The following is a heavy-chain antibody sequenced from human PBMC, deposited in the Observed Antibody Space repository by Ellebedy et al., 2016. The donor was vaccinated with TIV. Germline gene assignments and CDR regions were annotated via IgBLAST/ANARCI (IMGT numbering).Heavy chain of an antibody. CDR1: GFTFGDST. CDR2: ITWDGGNT. J-gene: IGHJ4*02. V-gene: IGHV3-43*01. CDR3: AKDDYDTTGYYYAY. D-gene: IGHD3-22*01. Sequence: GGSLRLSCTASGFTFGDSTMHLVRQAPGKGLEWVSLITWDGGNTDYADSVKGRFTISRDNRKNSLYLQMNNLRTEDTALYYCAKDDYDTTGYYYAYWGQGALVTVSS.